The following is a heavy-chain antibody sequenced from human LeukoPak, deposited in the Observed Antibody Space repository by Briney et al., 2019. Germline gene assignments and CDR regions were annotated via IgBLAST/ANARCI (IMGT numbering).Heavy chain of an antibody. D-gene: IGHD4-17*01. CDR1: GGPISSYY. Sequence: ASETLSLTCTVSGGPISSYYWSWIRQPPGKGLEWIGYIYYSGSTNYNPSLKSRVTISVDTSKNQFSLKLSSVTAADTAVYYCASSYGDYSSGFDYWGQGTLVTVSS. CDR2: IYYSGST. J-gene: IGHJ4*02. CDR3: ASSYGDYSSGFDY. V-gene: IGHV4-59*01.